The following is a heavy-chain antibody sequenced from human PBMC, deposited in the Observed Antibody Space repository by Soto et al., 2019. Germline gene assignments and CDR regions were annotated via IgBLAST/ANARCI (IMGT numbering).Heavy chain of an antibody. CDR1: GFTFSNYA. CDR2: ISGSGEST. V-gene: IGHV3-23*01. D-gene: IGHD2-15*01. CDR3: AKGGGSCCFDC. J-gene: IGHJ4*02. Sequence: GGSLRLSCAAYGFTFSNYAMSWVRQAPGKGLEWVSAISGSGESTFYGDYVKGRFTVSRDNSKNTLYLQMNSLGVEDTAEYYCAKGGGSCCFDCWGQGTLVTVSS.